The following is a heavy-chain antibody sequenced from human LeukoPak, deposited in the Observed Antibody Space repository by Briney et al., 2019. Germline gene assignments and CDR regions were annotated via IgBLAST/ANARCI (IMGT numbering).Heavy chain of an antibody. Sequence: GASVKVSCKASGYTFTSYGINWVRQATGQGLEWMGWMNPNSGNTGYAQKFQGRVTMTRNTSISTAYMELSSLRSEDTAVYYCARGHYGTRVWLWESTHYYMDVWGKGTTVTISS. J-gene: IGHJ6*03. D-gene: IGHD3-10*01. CDR1: GYTFTSYG. CDR3: ARGHYGTRVWLWESTHYYMDV. CDR2: MNPNSGNT. V-gene: IGHV1-8*02.